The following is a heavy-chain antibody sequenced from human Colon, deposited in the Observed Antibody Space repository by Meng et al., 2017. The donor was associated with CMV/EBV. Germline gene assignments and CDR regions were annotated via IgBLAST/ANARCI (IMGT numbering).Heavy chain of an antibody. CDR3: ARGGAPRRPPGAR. V-gene: IGHV4-34*01. Sequence: EQVGAGLLKPSETLSLPCVVYGGFFSGYYWSWIRQPPGKGLEWIGEINHSGSTNYNPSLKSRVTISVDTSKNQFSLKLSSVTAADTAVYYCARGGAPRRPPGARWGQGTLVTVSS. CDR1: GGFFSGYY. CDR2: INHSGST. J-gene: IGHJ4*02. D-gene: IGHD1-26*01.